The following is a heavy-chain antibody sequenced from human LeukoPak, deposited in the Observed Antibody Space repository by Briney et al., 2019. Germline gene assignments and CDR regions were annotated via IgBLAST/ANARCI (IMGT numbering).Heavy chain of an antibody. Sequence: ASVKVSCKASGYTFTGYYMHWVRQAPGQGLEWMGWINPNSGGTNCAQKFQGRVTMTRDTSISTAYMELSRLRSDDTAVYYCAREGVTTKTFDYWGQGTLVTVSS. CDR2: INPNSGGT. D-gene: IGHD4-4*01. CDR3: AREGVTTKTFDY. J-gene: IGHJ4*02. V-gene: IGHV1-2*02. CDR1: GYTFTGYY.